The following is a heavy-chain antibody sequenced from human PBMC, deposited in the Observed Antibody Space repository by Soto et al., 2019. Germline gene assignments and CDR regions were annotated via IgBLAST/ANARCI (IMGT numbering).Heavy chain of an antibody. Sequence: GESLKISFKCSGYSFTSYWIGWVRQMPGKGLEWMGIIYPGDSDTRYSPSFQGQVTISADKSISTAYLQWSSLKASDTAMYYCARQGSQTYYGMDVWGQGTTVTVSS. J-gene: IGHJ6*02. CDR3: ARQGSQTYYGMDV. D-gene: IGHD2-15*01. CDR1: GYSFTSYW. CDR2: IYPGDSDT. V-gene: IGHV5-51*01.